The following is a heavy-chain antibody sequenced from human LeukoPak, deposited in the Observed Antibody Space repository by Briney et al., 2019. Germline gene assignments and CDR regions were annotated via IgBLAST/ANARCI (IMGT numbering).Heavy chain of an antibody. CDR1: GFTFSNYG. CDR3: AKSPGVLLWFGSFDY. D-gene: IGHD3-10*01. J-gene: IGHJ4*02. CDR2: ISYDGSNK. Sequence: PGGSLRLSCATSGFTFSNYGMHWVRQAPGKGLEWVAIISYDGSNKFYTDSVKGRFTISRDNSKNTLYLQMNSLRVEDTAVYYCAKSPGVLLWFGSFDYWGLGTLVTVSS. V-gene: IGHV3-30*18.